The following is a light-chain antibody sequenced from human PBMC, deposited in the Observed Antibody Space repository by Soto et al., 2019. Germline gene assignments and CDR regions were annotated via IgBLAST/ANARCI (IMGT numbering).Light chain of an antibody. CDR1: QTISGSY. V-gene: IGKV3-20*01. CDR3: QRYGTSLTLT. Sequence: EIVLTQSPGTLSLSPGDRATLSCRASQTISGSYVAWFQQKAGQAPRLLIYGASSRATDIPDRFSGSGSGTDFTLTISRLEPEDFAVYYCQRYGTSLTLTFGQGTRVEI. CDR2: GAS. J-gene: IGKJ1*01.